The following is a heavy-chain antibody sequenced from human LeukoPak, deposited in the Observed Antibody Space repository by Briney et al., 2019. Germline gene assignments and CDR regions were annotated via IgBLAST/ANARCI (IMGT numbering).Heavy chain of an antibody. V-gene: IGHV5-51*01. J-gene: IGHJ4*02. CDR3: ARGGGSSWYYFDY. Sequence: GESLKISCKGSGYSFTSHWIVWVRQMPGKGLEWMGIIYPGDSDARYSPSFQGQVTISADKSISTAYLQWSSLKASDTAMYYCARGGGSSWYYFDYWGQGTLVTVSS. D-gene: IGHD6-13*01. CDR1: GYSFTSHW. CDR2: IYPGDSDA.